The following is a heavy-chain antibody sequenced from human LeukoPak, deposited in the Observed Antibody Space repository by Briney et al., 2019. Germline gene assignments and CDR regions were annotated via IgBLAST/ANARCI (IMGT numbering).Heavy chain of an antibody. CDR1: GFTFSSYS. J-gene: IGHJ6*02. Sequence: GGSLRLSCAASGFTFSSYSMNWVRQAPGKGLEWVSYISSSSSTTYYADSVKGRFTISRDNAKNSLYLQMNSLRAEDTAVYYCARDKTYSGYGMDVWGQGTTVTVSS. D-gene: IGHD1-26*01. CDR2: ISSSSSTT. V-gene: IGHV3-48*04. CDR3: ARDKTYSGYGMDV.